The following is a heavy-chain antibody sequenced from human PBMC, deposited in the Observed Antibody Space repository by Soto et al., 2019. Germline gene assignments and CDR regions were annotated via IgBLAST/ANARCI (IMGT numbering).Heavy chain of an antibody. CDR3: ARGRATMMTGHYYYYYMDV. D-gene: IGHD5-12*01. J-gene: IGHJ6*03. V-gene: IGHV1-2*04. Sequence: GASVKVSCKASGYTFTGYYMHWVRQAPGQGLEWMGWINPNSGGTNYAQKFQGWVTMTRDTSISTAYMELSRLRSDDTAVYYCARGRATMMTGHYYYYYMDVWGKGTTVTVSS. CDR2: INPNSGGT. CDR1: GYTFTGYY.